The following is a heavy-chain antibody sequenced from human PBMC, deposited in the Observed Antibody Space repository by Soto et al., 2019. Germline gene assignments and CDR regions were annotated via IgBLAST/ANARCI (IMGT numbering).Heavy chain of an antibody. D-gene: IGHD4-17*01. CDR3: ARDVSQDPTDYYYYYGMDV. J-gene: IGHJ6*02. CDR1: GGTFSSYA. CDR2: FIPIFGTA. Sequence: QVQLVQSGAEVKKPGSSVKVSCKASGGTFSSYAISWVRQAPGQGLEWMGGFIPIFGTANYAQKFQGRVTITADESTSTAYMELSSLRSEDTAVYYCARDVSQDPTDYYYYYGMDVWGQGTTVTVSS. V-gene: IGHV1-69*01.